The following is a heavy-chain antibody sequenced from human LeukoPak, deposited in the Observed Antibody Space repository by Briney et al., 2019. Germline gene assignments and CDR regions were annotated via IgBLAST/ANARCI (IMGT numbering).Heavy chain of an antibody. CDR2: IRSKAYGGTT. V-gene: IGHV3-49*03. CDR3: TRGSAAVASYYFDY. J-gene: IGHJ4*02. CDR1: GFTFGEYV. D-gene: IGHD6-19*01. Sequence: GGSLRLSCTASGFTFGEYVMSWFRQAPGKGLEWVGFIRSKAYGGTTEYAASVKGRFTISRDDSKSIAYLQMNSLKTEDTAVYYCTRGSAAVASYYFDYWGQGTLVTVSS.